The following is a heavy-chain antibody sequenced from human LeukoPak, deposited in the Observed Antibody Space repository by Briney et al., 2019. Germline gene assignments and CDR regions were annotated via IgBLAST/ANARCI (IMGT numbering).Heavy chain of an antibody. CDR2: IISDGSMT. CDR3: VRQGTVGEFDY. D-gene: IGHD1-26*01. Sequence: PGGSLRLSCAASGFTLSNHWMHWVRQAPGKGLVWVSCIISDGSMTNYADSVKGRFTISRDNAKNTLYMQMKSLRADDTAVYYCVRQGTVGEFDYWGQGTLVTVSS. J-gene: IGHJ4*02. V-gene: IGHV3-74*01. CDR1: GFTLSNHW.